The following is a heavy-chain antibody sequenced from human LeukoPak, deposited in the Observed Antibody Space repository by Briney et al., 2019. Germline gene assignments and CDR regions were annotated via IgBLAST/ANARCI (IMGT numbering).Heavy chain of an antibody. D-gene: IGHD3-16*02. CDR3: ARTVLSSFYWYFDL. J-gene: IGHJ2*01. CDR2: IYSSGNT. Sequence: NPSETLSLTCSVSGGSISSSSSYWSWIRQPPGKGLEWIAYIYSSGNTNYNPSLQSRVTISVDTSKDQFSLKLSSVTAADTAVYYCARTVLSSFYWYFDLWGRGTLVTVSS. V-gene: IGHV4-61*01. CDR1: GGSISSSSSY.